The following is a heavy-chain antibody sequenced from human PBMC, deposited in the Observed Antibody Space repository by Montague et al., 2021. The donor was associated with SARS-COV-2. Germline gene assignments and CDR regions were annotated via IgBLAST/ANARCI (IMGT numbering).Heavy chain of an antibody. D-gene: IGHD3-22*01. CDR2: SYYCDRT. CDR3: ARGGGSGYRYYFDY. CDR1: GGSISSYY. Sequence: SETLSLTCTVSGGSISSYYCNWIWLPQGPGQERIGNSYYCDRTTXNSTPTRQGTVSVDTSKNEISLKLSAVTAADTAAYYCARGGGSGYRYYFDYWGQGSLVTVSS. J-gene: IGHJ4*02. V-gene: IGHV4-59*01.